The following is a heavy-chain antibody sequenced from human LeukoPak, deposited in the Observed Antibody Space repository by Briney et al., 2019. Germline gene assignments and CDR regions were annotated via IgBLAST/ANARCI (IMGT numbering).Heavy chain of an antibody. CDR3: AREGRIHSSSWSAFDY. V-gene: IGHV3-66*02. Sequence: PGGSLRLSCAASGFTVSSNYMSWVRQAPGKGLEWVSVIYSGGSTYYADSVKGRFTISSDNSKNTLYLQMNSLRAEDTAVYYCAREGRIHSSSWSAFDYWGQGTLVTVSS. J-gene: IGHJ4*02. CDR2: IYSGGST. CDR1: GFTVSSNY. D-gene: IGHD6-13*01.